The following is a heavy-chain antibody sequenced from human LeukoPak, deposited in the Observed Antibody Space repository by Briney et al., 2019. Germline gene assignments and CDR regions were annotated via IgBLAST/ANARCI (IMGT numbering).Heavy chain of an antibody. V-gene: IGHV4-34*01. CDR2: INRG. J-gene: IGHJ4*02. Sequence: GSLRLSCAASGFTFSIYEINWVRQAPGKGLEWIGEINRGDYNPSLKSRVTISVDASKNQFSLKLTSVTAADTGVYYCARGSSHFDKWGQGTLVTVSS. CDR3: ARGSSHFDK. CDR1: GFTFSIYE.